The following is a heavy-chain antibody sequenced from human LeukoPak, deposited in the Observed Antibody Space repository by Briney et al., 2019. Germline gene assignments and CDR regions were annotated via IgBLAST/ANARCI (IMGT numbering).Heavy chain of an antibody. D-gene: IGHD6-13*01. V-gene: IGHV3-21*01. J-gene: IGHJ3*02. CDR3: ARDSIAAAGGDAFDI. CDR1: GFTFSSYS. Sequence: GGSLRLSCAASGFTFSSYSMNWVRQAPGKGLEWVSSISSSSSYIYYADSVKGRFTISRDNAKNSLYLQMNSLRAEDTAVYYCARDSIAAAGGDAFDIWGQGTMVTVTS. CDR2: ISSSSSYI.